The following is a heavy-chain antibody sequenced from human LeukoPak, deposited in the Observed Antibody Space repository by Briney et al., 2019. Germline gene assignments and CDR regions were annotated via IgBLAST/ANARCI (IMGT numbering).Heavy chain of an antibody. CDR2: INPNSGGT. CDR3: ARGYYYDSSGYYYGMDV. V-gene: IGHV1-2*02. D-gene: IGHD3-22*01. CDR1: GYTFTGYC. J-gene: IGHJ6*02. Sequence: SVKVSCKASGYTFTGYCMHWVRQAPGQGLEWMGWINPNSGGTNYAQKFQGRVTMTRDTSISTAYMELSRLRSDDTAVYYCARGYYYDSSGYYYGMDVWGQGTTVTVSS.